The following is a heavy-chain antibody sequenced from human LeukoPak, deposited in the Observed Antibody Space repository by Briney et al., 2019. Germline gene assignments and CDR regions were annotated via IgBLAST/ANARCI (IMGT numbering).Heavy chain of an antibody. CDR3: AREDWYSYGYYYYGMDV. V-gene: IGHV3-23*01. CDR1: GFTFSSYA. J-gene: IGHJ6*02. CDR2: ISGSGGST. Sequence: GGSLRLSCAASGFTFSSYAMSWVRQAPGKGLEWVSAISGSGGSTYYADSVKGRFAISRDNSKNTLYLQMNSLRAEDTAVYYCAREDWYSYGYYYYGMDVWGQGTTVTVSS. D-gene: IGHD5-18*01.